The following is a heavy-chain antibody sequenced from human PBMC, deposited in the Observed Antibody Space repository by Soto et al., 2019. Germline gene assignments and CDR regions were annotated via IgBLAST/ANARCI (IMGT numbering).Heavy chain of an antibody. V-gene: IGHV1-69*01. J-gene: IGHJ5*02. CDR1: GDTFRNYA. CDR2: IIPLYGTT. CDR3: ARDLVGCSAVSCRYNWFDL. Sequence: QVQLVQSGAEVKKPGSSVRVSCEASGDTFRNYAISWVRQAPGQGLEWLGGIIPLYGTTNYAQKFQDRVTITADGATTKAYMALGSLRSEDPAVYYCARDLVGCSAVSCRYNWFDLWAQGTLGTVSS. D-gene: IGHD2-15*01.